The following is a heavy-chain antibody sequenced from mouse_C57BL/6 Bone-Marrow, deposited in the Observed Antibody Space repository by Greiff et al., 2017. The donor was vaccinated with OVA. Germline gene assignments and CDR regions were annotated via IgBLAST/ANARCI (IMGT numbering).Heavy chain of an antibody. D-gene: IGHD2-3*01. CDR1: GYAFSSSW. Sequence: VQLQQSGPELVKPGASVKISCKASGYAFSSSWMNWVKQRPGKGLEWIGRIYPGDGDTNYNGKFKGKATLTADKSSSTAYMKLSSLTSEDSAVYFCARLGIYDGYFDYWGQSTTLTVSS. J-gene: IGHJ2*01. CDR2: IYPGDGDT. CDR3: ARLGIYDGYFDY. V-gene: IGHV1-82*01.